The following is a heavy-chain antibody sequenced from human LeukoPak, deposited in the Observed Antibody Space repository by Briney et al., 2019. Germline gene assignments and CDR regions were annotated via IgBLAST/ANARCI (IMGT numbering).Heavy chain of an antibody. CDR3: ARDKSVAAADTGSLFYC. CDR1: GFTFSIYW. Sequence: GGSLRLSCAASGFTFSIYWMSWVRQAPGKGLEWVANIKQDGSESYYVDSVKGRFTISRDNAKNSLYLQMNSLRVEDTAVYYCARDKSVAAADTGSLFYCWGQGTLVTVSS. CDR2: IKQDGSES. V-gene: IGHV3-7*01. J-gene: IGHJ4*02. D-gene: IGHD6-13*01.